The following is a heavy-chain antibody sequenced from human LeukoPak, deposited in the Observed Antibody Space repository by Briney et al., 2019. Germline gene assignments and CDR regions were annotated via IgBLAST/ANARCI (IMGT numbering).Heavy chain of an antibody. D-gene: IGHD1-26*01. CDR1: GDSINNGKW. Sequence: PSGTLSLTCAVSGDSINNGKWWSWIRQPPGKGLEWIGYIYHSGSTYYNPSLKSRVTISVDRSQNQFSMKLSSVTAADTAVYYCAREGVKWELQIRAFDIWGQGTMVTVSS. CDR2: IYHSGST. CDR3: AREGVKWELQIRAFDI. J-gene: IGHJ3*02. V-gene: IGHV4-28*03.